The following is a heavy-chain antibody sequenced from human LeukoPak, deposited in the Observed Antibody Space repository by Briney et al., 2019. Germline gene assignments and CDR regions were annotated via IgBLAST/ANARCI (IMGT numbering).Heavy chain of an antibody. Sequence: GSLKISCKGSGYSFTSYLIGLVRQMPGQGLEWMGIIYPGDSDTRYSPSFQGQVTISADKSISTAYLQWSSLKASDTAMYYCARPSHHYGDQEVRAFDIWGQGTMVTVSS. V-gene: IGHV5-51*01. CDR1: GYSFTSYL. J-gene: IGHJ3*02. CDR2: IYPGDSDT. CDR3: ARPSHHYGDQEVRAFDI. D-gene: IGHD4-17*01.